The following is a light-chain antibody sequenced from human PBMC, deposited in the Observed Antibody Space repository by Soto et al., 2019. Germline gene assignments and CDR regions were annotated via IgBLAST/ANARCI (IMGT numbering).Light chain of an antibody. V-gene: IGKV1-39*01. Sequence: DIQMTQPPSSLSASVGDRVTITCRASQSITTYLTWYQQKPGRAPKLLIQAASSLQGGVPSRFSGSGSGVSFTLTISSLQPEDFATYDGEQRYNSPSTFGQGTRLESK. J-gene: IGKJ5*01. CDR1: QSITTY. CDR2: AAS. CDR3: EQRYNSPST.